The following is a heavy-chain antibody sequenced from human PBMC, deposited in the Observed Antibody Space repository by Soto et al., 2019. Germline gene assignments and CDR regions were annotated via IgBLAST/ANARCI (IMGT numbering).Heavy chain of an antibody. CDR3: AKASGSYSSGMDV. D-gene: IGHD1-26*01. J-gene: IGHJ6*02. CDR2: ISGSGGST. V-gene: IGHV3-23*01. CDR1: GFTFSSYA. Sequence: EVQLLESGGGLVQPGGSLRLSCAASGFTFSSYAMSWVRQAPGKGLEWVSAISGSGGSTYYADSVKGRFTISRDNSKNTLYVQMNSRRAEGPAVYYCAKASGSYSSGMDVWGQGTTVTVSS.